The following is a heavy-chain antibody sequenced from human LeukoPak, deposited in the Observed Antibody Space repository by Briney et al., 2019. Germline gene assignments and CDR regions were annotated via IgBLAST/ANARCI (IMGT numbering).Heavy chain of an antibody. Sequence: ASVKVSCKVSGYTLTELSMHWVRQAPGRGLEWMGGFDPVDGETIYAQKFQGRVTMTEDTSTDTAYMELSSLGSEDTAVYYCATQTSRYCSSTSCYTGGGFDPWGQGTLVTVSS. CDR2: FDPVDGET. CDR1: GYTLTELS. CDR3: ATQTSRYCSSTSCYTGGGFDP. V-gene: IGHV1-24*01. J-gene: IGHJ5*02. D-gene: IGHD2-2*02.